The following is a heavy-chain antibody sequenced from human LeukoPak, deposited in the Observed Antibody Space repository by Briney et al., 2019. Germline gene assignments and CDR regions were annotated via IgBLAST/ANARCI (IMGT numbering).Heavy chain of an antibody. Sequence: GGSLRLSCAASGFTFSTYGMHWVRQAPGKGLEWVAFIRNDGHNQYYGHSVKGRFTISRDNSKNTVFLQMNGLRAEDTAVYYCAKGRPGYSGYDPLDYWGQGTLVTVSS. D-gene: IGHD5-12*01. V-gene: IGHV3-30*02. CDR1: GFTFSTYG. CDR2: IRNDGHNQ. J-gene: IGHJ4*02. CDR3: AKGRPGYSGYDPLDY.